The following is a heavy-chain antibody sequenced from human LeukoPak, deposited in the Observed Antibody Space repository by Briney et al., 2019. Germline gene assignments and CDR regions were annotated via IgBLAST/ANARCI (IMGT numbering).Heavy chain of an antibody. CDR2: ITGSGAST. CDR1: GFTFSSYA. Sequence: GGSLRLSCAASGFTFSSYAMTWVRQAPGKGLEWVSHITGSGASTYYADSVKARFTISRDNSNNSLYLQMNSLRADDTAVYYCARPHYDILTGYMYYFDYWGQGTLVTVSS. CDR3: ARPHYDILTGYMYYFDY. V-gene: IGHV3-23*01. J-gene: IGHJ4*02. D-gene: IGHD3-9*01.